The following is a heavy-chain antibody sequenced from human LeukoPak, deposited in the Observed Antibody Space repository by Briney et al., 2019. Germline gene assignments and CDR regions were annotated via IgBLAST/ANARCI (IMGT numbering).Heavy chain of an antibody. CDR3: ARASEPIPAAHSYYFDY. J-gene: IGHJ4*02. Sequence: PGGSLRLSCAASGFTFSSYAMHWVRQAPGKGLEWVAVISYDGSNKYYAGSVKGRFTISRDNSKNTLYLQMNSLRAEDTAVYYCARASEPIPAAHSYYFDYWGQGTLVTVSS. CDR2: ISYDGSNK. D-gene: IGHD2-2*01. V-gene: IGHV3-30-3*01. CDR1: GFTFSSYA.